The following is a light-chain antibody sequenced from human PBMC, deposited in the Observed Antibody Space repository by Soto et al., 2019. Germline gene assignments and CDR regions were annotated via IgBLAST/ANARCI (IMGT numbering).Light chain of an antibody. V-gene: IGLV2-14*01. CDR3: SSFTSSSTLYV. J-gene: IGLJ1*01. Sequence: QSALTQPASVSGSPGQSITISCTGTSSDVGGYNSVSWYQQHPGKAPKLMIYEVSNRPSGVSNRFSGSKSGNTASLTVSGLQAEDEADYYCSSFTSSSTLYVFGTGTKLTV. CDR2: EVS. CDR1: SSDVGGYNS.